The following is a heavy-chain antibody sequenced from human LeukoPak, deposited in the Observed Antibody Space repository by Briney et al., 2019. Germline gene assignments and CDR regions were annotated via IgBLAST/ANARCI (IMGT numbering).Heavy chain of an antibody. CDR3: AGITMIRGDFYFGMDV. D-gene: IGHD3-10*01. Sequence: SGTLSLTCAVSGGSISSDNWWSWVGQPPGKGREWIGEIFHSGNTHYNPSLKSGVTISVDKSKNQFFLKLSSVTAADSAVYYCAGITMIRGDFYFGMDVWGKGTTVTVSS. CDR2: IFHSGNT. CDR1: GGSISSDNW. V-gene: IGHV4-4*02. J-gene: IGHJ6*04.